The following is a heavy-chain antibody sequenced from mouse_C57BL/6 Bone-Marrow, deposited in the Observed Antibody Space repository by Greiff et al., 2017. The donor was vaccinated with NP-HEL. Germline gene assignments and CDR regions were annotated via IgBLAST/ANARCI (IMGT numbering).Heavy chain of an antibody. Sequence: QVQLQQPGAELVRPGSSVKLSCKASGYTFTSYWMDWVKQRPGQGLEWIGNIYPSDSETHYNQKFKDKATLTVDKSSSTAYMQLSSLTSEDSSVYYCARGTYYGSSYFDYWGQSTTLAVSS. D-gene: IGHD1-1*01. V-gene: IGHV1-61*01. J-gene: IGHJ2*01. CDR3: ARGTYYGSSYFDY. CDR2: IYPSDSET. CDR1: GYTFTSYW.